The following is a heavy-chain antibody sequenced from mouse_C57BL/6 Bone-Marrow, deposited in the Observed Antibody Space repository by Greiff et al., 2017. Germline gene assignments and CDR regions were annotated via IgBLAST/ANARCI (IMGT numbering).Heavy chain of an antibody. D-gene: IGHD2-3*01. CDR1: GFTFSSYG. J-gene: IGHJ2*01. CDR2: ISSGGSYT. Sequence: EVQLVESGGDLVKPGGSLKLSCAASGFTFSSYGMSLVRLTPDKRLEWVATISSGGSYTYYPDSVKGRFTISRDNAKNTLYLQMSSLKSEDTAMYDCARGGWLLRYYFDYGGQGTTLTVSS. V-gene: IGHV5-6*01. CDR3: ARGGWLLRYYFDY.